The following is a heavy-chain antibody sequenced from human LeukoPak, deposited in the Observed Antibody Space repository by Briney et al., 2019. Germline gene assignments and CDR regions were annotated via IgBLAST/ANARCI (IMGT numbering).Heavy chain of an antibody. J-gene: IGHJ4*02. CDR3: AIFLTAAGDDY. D-gene: IGHD6-13*01. CDR1: GFTLDDFA. CDR2: ISEDGSST. V-gene: IGHV3-43*02. Sequence: GGSLRLSCAASGFTLDDFAMHWVRQAPGKGLEWVSLISEDGSSTYYADSVKGRFTISRDSSKNSLYLQMNSLRTEDTALYYCAIFLTAAGDDYWGQGTLVTVSS.